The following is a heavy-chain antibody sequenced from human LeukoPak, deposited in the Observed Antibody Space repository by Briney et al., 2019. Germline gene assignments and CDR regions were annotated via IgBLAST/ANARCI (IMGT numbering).Heavy chain of an antibody. J-gene: IGHJ4*02. CDR3: ASRGGVIVPTVAY. D-gene: IGHD3-16*02. V-gene: IGHV3-48*03. Sequence: GSLRLSCAASGFTFSSYEMNRVRQAPGKGLEWFSYISSSGSTIYYADSVKGRFTISRDNAKNSLYLQMNSLRAEDTAVYYCASRGGVIVPTVAYWGRGTLVTVSS. CDR1: GFTFSSYE. CDR2: ISSSGSTI.